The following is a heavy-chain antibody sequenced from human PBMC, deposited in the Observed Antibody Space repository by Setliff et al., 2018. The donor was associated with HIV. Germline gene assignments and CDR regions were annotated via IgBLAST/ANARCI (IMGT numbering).Heavy chain of an antibody. CDR3: ARHLGVAGTSGGDY. CDR2: IYPADSNT. J-gene: IGHJ4*02. Sequence: GESLKISCKGSGYSFSSHWIGWVRQMPGKGLEWMGIIYPADSNTRYSPSFQAQVTISADKSIRTAYLQWSSLKASDTAMYYCARHLGVAGTSGGDYWGQGTLVTVSS. V-gene: IGHV5-51*01. D-gene: IGHD6-19*01. CDR1: GYSFSSHW.